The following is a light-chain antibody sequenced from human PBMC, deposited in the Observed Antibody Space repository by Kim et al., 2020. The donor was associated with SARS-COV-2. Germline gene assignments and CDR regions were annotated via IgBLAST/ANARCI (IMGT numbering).Light chain of an antibody. CDR1: RSNVENNP. J-gene: IGLJ3*02. CDR2: NDN. Sequence: GQTVTISCSGRRSNVENNPVTWFQQVPRTAPNLLMSNDNQRPSGLPGRFSASKSGTSASLAISGLQSEDEAVYYCGSWDDSLSGRVFGGGTKLTVL. V-gene: IGLV1-44*01. CDR3: GSWDDSLSGRV.